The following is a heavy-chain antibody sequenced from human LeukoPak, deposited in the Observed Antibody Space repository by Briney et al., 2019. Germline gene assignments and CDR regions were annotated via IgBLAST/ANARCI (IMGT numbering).Heavy chain of an antibody. Sequence: PGGSLRLSCAASGFTFSSSAMSWVRQAPGKGLEWVSTISATGGSPYYADSVKGRFTISRDNSKNTLYLQLNSLRAEDAAVYYCAKDLNYYGSRTDYWGQGTLVTVSS. CDR2: ISATGGSP. V-gene: IGHV3-23*01. CDR3: AKDLNYYGSRTDY. J-gene: IGHJ4*02. CDR1: GFTFSSSA. D-gene: IGHD3-10*01.